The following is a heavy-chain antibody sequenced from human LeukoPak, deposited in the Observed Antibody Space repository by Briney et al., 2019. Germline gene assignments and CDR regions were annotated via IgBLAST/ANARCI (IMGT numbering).Heavy chain of an antibody. J-gene: IGHJ3*01. CDR3: AKAGVRYFDSSGLYAFDF. CDR1: GGSISSTGYC. Sequence: SEILSLTCAVSGGSISSTGYCWAWIRQPPGKGLEWIGTIYYSGSTYHNTSLKSRITMSVDTSRNQFSLKLSSVDAADTAVYYCAKAGVRYFDSSGLYAFDFWGQGTTVTVSS. CDR2: IYYSGST. V-gene: IGHV4-39*01. D-gene: IGHD3-22*01.